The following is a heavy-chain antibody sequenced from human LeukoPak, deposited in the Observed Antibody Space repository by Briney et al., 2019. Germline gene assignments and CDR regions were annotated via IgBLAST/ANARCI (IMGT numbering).Heavy chain of an antibody. CDR2: IFPGDSHT. CDR3: TRECSGRTLDH. D-gene: IGHD6-19*01. J-gene: IGHJ4*02. CDR1: GYNFTSNW. Sequence: GESLKISCKGSGYNFTSNWIAWVRQFPGKGLEWMGIIFPGDSHTTYRPSFDGQVTISADKSSSTAYLQWSGLKASDTAMYFCTRECSGRTLDHWGQGTQVTVSS. V-gene: IGHV5-51*01.